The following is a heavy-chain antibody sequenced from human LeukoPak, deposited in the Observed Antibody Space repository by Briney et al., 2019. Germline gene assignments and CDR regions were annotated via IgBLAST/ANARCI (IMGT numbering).Heavy chain of an antibody. D-gene: IGHD4-17*01. V-gene: IGHV1-2*02. CDR1: GYIFTAYY. J-gene: IGHJ4*02. CDR3: ARVSRTVTIIDY. Sequence: ASVKVSCKASGYIFTAYYMHWVRQAPGQGLEWMGWINPNNGGTKYAQKFQGRVTMTSDTSISTAYMELSSLRSDDTAVYYCARVSRTVTIIDYWGQGTLVTVSS. CDR2: INPNNGGT.